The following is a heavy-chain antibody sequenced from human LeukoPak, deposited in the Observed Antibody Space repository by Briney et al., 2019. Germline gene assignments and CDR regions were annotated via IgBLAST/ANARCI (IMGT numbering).Heavy chain of an antibody. CDR3: ARGEEDSSSYLFDY. V-gene: IGHV4-34*01. D-gene: IGHD6-6*01. CDR2: INHSGST. J-gene: IGHJ4*02. Sequence: PSETLSLTCAVYGGSFSGYYWSWIRQPPGKGLGWIGEINHSGSTNYNPSLKSRVTISVDTSKNQFSLKLSSVTAADTAVYYCARGEEDSSSYLFDYWGQGTLVTVSS. CDR1: GGSFSGYY.